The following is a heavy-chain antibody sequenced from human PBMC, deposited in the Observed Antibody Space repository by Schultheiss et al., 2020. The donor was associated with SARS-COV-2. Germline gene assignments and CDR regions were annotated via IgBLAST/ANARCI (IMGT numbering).Heavy chain of an antibody. J-gene: IGHJ5*02. Sequence: SETLSLTCAVYGGSFSGYYWGWIRQPPGKGLEWIGSMFYSGSTYYNPSLKSRVTISVDTSKNQFSLKLSSVTAADTAVYYCARPKKNSNWFDPWGQGTLVTVSS. CDR1: GGSFSGYY. CDR2: MFYSGST. V-gene: IGHV4-34*12. CDR3: ARPKKNSNWFDP. D-gene: IGHD1-7*01.